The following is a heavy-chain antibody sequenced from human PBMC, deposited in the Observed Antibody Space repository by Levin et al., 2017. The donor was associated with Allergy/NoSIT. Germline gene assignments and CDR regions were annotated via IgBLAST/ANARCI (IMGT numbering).Heavy chain of an antibody. CDR1: GGSFRGYY. V-gene: IGHV4-34*01. D-gene: IGHD1-26*01. J-gene: IGHJ3*02. CDR2: INHSGST. CDR3: ARGSREPHDAFDI. Sequence: SQTLSLPCAVYGGSFRGYYWSWIRQPPGKGLEWIGEINHSGSTNYNPSLKSRVTISVDTSKNQFSLKLSSVTAADTAVYYCARGSREPHDAFDIWGQGTMVTVSS.